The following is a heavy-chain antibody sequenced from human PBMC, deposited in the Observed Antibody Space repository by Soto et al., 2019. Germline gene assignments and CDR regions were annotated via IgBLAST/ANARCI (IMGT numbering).Heavy chain of an antibody. V-gene: IGHV1-8*01. CDR3: ARGRRVRGVIASFYYYYMDV. CDR2: MNPNSGNT. Sequence: ASVKVYCKASGYTFTRYDINWGRQATGQGLEWMGWMNPNSGNTGYAQKFQGRVTMTRNTSISTAYMELSSLRSEDTAVYYCARGRRVRGVIASFYYYYMDVWGKGTTVTVSS. J-gene: IGHJ6*03. CDR1: GYTFTRYD. D-gene: IGHD3-10*01.